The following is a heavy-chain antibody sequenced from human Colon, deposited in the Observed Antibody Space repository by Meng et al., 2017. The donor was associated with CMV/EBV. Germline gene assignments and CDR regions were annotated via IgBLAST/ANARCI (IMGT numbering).Heavy chain of an antibody. CDR3: ARATLWLAYYLDH. V-gene: IGHV3-30-3*01. Sequence: GGSLRLSCAASGFIFGSNPMHWVRQSPGKGLEWVAVISYDGSSIHYGDSFRGRVTISRDNSKNTLYLELHGLTADDTATYYCARATLWLAYYLDHWGQGTLVTVSS. CDR1: GFIFGSNP. J-gene: IGHJ4*02. CDR2: ISYDGSSI. D-gene: IGHD3-10*01.